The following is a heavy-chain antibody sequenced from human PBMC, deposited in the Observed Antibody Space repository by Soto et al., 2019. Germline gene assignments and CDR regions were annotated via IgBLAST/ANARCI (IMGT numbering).Heavy chain of an antibody. J-gene: IGHJ6*02. Sequence: QVQLVESGGGVVQPGRSLRLSCAASGFTFSNYGMHWVRQAPGKGLEWVAVILNDGSNRYHADSVKDRFTISRDNSETMLYLQMNSLRAEDTGVDYCARDDEYSGNGMDVWGQGTTVTVS. CDR3: ARDDEYSGNGMDV. CDR1: GFTFSNYG. D-gene: IGHD3-10*01. V-gene: IGHV3-33*01. CDR2: ILNDGSNR.